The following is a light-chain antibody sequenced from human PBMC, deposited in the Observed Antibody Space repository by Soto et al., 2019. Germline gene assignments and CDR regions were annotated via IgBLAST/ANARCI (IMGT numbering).Light chain of an antibody. J-gene: IGKJ1*01. CDR2: EAS. Sequence: DSQMTQSPSTLSASVGDRVTITCRASQSISSWLAWYQQKQGKAPKLLIYEASSLEKGVPARFGGSGSGTEFTLTISSLQPDDFATYYCQQYNVYSWTFGQGTKV. V-gene: IGKV1-5*03. CDR3: QQYNVYSWT. CDR1: QSISSW.